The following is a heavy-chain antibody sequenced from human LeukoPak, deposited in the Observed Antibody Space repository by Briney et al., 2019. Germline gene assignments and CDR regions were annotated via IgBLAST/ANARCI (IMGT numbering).Heavy chain of an antibody. CDR3: ARGGAVGDGYNPFDY. CDR1: GYTFTSYY. J-gene: IGHJ4*02. D-gene: IGHD5-24*01. CDR2: INPSGGST. V-gene: IGHV1-46*01. Sequence: ASVEVSCKASGYTFTSYYMHWVRQAPGQGLEWMGIINPSGGSTSYAQKFQGRVTMTRDTSTSTVYMELSSLRSEDTAVYYCARGGAVGDGYNPFDYWGQGTLVTVSS.